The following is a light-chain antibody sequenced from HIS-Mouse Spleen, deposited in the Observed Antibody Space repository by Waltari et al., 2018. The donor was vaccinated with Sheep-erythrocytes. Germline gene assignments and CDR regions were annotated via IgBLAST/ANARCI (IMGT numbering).Light chain of an antibody. CDR2: EVS. CDR3: SSYAGSNNYV. V-gene: IGLV2-8*01. Sequence: QSALTPPPSASGSPAQSVPISCTGTSSDVGGYNYVSWYQQHPGKAPKLMIYEVSKRPSGVPDRFSGSKSGNTASLTVSGLQAEDEADYYCSSYAGSNNYVFGTGTKVTVL. CDR1: SSDVGGYNY. J-gene: IGLJ1*01.